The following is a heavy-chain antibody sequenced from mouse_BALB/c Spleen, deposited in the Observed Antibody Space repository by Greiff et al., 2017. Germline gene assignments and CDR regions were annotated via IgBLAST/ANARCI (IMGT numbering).Heavy chain of an antibody. Sequence: SGAELVRSGASVKMSCKASGYTFTSYNMHWVKQTPGQGLEWIGYIYPGNGGTNYNQKFKGKATLTADTSSSTAYMQISSLTSEDSAVYFCARRGNYGWYFDVWGAGTTVTVSS. CDR3: ARRGNYGWYFDV. V-gene: IGHV1-12*01. CDR2: IYPGNGGT. CDR1: GYTFTSYN. J-gene: IGHJ1*01. D-gene: IGHD2-1*01.